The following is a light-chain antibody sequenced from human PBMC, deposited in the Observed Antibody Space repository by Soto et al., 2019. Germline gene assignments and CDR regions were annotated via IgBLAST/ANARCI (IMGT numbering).Light chain of an antibody. V-gene: IGLV2-23*02. CDR3: CSYAGSSTFG. J-gene: IGLJ2*01. CDR1: SSDVGSYNL. Sequence: QSVLTQPASVSGSPGQSITISCTGTSSDVGSYNLVSWYQQHPGKAPKLMIYEVSKRPSGVSNRVSGSKSGNTASLTISGLQAEDEADYYCCSYAGSSTFGFGGGTKLTVL. CDR2: EVS.